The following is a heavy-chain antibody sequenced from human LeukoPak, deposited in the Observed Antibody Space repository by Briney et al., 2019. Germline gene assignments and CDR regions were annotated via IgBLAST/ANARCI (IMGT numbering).Heavy chain of an antibody. Sequence: SETLSLTCAVYGGSFRGYYWSWIRQPPGKGLEWIGEINHSGSTNYNPSLKSRVTISVDTSKNQFSLKLSSVTAADTAVYYCARGLLLGDSSGYRPFDYWGQGTLVTVSS. V-gene: IGHV4-34*01. CDR2: INHSGST. D-gene: IGHD3-22*01. CDR3: ARGLLLGDSSGYRPFDY. CDR1: GGSFRGYY. J-gene: IGHJ4*02.